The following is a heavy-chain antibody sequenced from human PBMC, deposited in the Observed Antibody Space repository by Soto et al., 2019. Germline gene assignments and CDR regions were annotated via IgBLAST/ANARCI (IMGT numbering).Heavy chain of an antibody. CDR3: ARLVVVPAGSRWFDP. CDR2: IYYSGST. D-gene: IGHD2-2*01. V-gene: IGHV4-59*08. J-gene: IGHJ5*02. CDR1: GGSISSYY. Sequence: SETLSLTCTVSGGSISSYYWSWIRQPPGKGLEWIGYIYYSGSTNYNPSLKSRVTISVDTSKNQFSLKLSSVTAADTAVYYCARLVVVPAGSRWFDPWGQGTLVTVSS.